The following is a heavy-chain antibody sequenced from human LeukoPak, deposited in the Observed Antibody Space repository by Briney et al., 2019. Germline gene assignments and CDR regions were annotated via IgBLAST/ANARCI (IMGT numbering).Heavy chain of an antibody. V-gene: IGHV3-7*01. CDR3: ARVGGSYWGWFDP. J-gene: IGHJ5*02. CDR2: IKQDGSEK. Sequence: GGSLRLSCAASGFTFSSYWMSWVRQAPGKGLEWVANIKQDGSEKYYVDSVKGRLNISRDNAKNSLYLQMNSLRAEDTAVYYCARVGGSYWGWFDPWGQGTLVTVSS. CDR1: GFTFSSYW. D-gene: IGHD1-26*01.